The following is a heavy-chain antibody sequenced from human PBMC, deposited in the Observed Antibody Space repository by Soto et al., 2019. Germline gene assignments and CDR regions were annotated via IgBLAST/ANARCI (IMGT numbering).Heavy chain of an antibody. D-gene: IGHD7-27*01. J-gene: IGHJ4*02. V-gene: IGHV3-74*01. CDR1: GFIFGNAW. Sequence: PGGSLRLSCAASGFIFGNAWINWVLQAPGKGLVWVSRINSDGSSTFYADSVKGRFTISRDNAKNTLYLQMNSLRAEDTAVYYCASSLLTPFDYWGQGTLVTVSS. CDR2: INSDGSST. CDR3: ASSLLTPFDY.